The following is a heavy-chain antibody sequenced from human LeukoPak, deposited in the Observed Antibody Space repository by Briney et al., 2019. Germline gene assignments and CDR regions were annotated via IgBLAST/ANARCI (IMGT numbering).Heavy chain of an antibody. CDR2: IYHSGST. Sequence: SETLSLTCTVSGGSISSYSWSWIRQPPGKGLEWIGYIYHSGSTYYNPSLKSRVTISVDRSKNQFSLKLSSVTAADTAVYYCARGSGAFDYWGQGTLVTVSS. CDR1: GGSISSYS. CDR3: ARGSGAFDY. V-gene: IGHV4-30-2*01. J-gene: IGHJ4*02. D-gene: IGHD3-10*01.